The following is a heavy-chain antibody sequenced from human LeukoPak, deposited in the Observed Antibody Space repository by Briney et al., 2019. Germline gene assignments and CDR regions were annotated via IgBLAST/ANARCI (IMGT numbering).Heavy chain of an antibody. J-gene: IGHJ4*02. CDR3: ATESSLSN. Sequence: PGKSLRLSCVASGLTFSSLAMDWVRQAPGKGLERVGDISYDGTYASYAGSVRGRFTISRDNSKNTLYLQMNSLRTEDTAVYYCATESSLSNWGLGTLVTVSS. D-gene: IGHD2/OR15-2a*01. CDR1: GLTFSSLA. V-gene: IGHV3-30*04. CDR2: ISYDGTYA.